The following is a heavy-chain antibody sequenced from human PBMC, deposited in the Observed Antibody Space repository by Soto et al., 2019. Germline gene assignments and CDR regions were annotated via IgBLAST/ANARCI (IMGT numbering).Heavy chain of an antibody. V-gene: IGHV3-7*01. J-gene: IGHJ4*02. D-gene: IGHD6-19*01. Sequence: GGSLRLSCVASGFSFSSYWMKWVRQAPGKGLETVANIKGDGSEKTYADSVKGRFTISRDNAKNTLYLQMNSLRAEDTAVYYCARDRGWSLFDYWGQGTLVTVSS. CDR3: ARDRGWSLFDY. CDR2: IKGDGSEK. CDR1: GFSFSSYW.